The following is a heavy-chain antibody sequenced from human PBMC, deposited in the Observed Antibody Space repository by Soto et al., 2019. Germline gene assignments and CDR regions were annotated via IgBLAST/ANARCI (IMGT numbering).Heavy chain of an antibody. CDR2: ISYDGSNK. D-gene: IGHD2-15*01. CDR1: GFTFSSYA. J-gene: IGHJ6*02. Sequence: GGSLSLSCAASGFTFSSYAMHWVRQAPGKGLEWVAVISYDGSNKYYADSVKGRFTISRDNSKNTLYLQMNSLRAEDTAVYYCARGYCSGGSCYIMETLRYFYGMDVCGQGTKVPVYS. V-gene: IGHV3-30-3*01. CDR3: ARGYCSGGSCYIMETLRYFYGMDV.